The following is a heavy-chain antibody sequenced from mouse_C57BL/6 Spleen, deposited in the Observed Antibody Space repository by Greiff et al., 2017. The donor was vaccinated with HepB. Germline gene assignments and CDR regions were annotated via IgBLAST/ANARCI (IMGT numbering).Heavy chain of an antibody. Sequence: QVHVKQSGAELVRPGTSVKVSCKASGYAFTNYLIAWVKQRPGQGLEWIGVINPGSGGTNYNEKFKGKATLTADKSSSHAYMQLSSLTSEDSAVYFCARRGAVPVDYWGQGTTLTVSS. J-gene: IGHJ2*01. CDR2: INPGSGGT. CDR1: GYAFTNYL. V-gene: IGHV1-54*01. CDR3: ARRGAVPVDY.